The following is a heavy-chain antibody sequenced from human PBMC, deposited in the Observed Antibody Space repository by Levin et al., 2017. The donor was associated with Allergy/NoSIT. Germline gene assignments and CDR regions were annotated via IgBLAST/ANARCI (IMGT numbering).Heavy chain of an antibody. V-gene: IGHV3-30*18. J-gene: IGHJ4*02. D-gene: IGHD6-13*01. CDR2: ISYDESDK. Sequence: GGSLRLSCAASGFSFRSFGMHWVRQAPGKGLEWVAVISYDESDKFYADSVKGRFTISRDNTKNTLYLQMNSLRSEDAAVYYCAKDVVFGTSSWSLDFWGQGTLVTDSS. CDR3: AKDVVFGTSSWSLDF. CDR1: GFSFRSFG.